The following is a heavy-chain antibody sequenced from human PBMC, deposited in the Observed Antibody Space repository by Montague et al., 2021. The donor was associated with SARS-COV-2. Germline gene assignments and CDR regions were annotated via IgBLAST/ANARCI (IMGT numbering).Heavy chain of an antibody. V-gene: IGHV3-48*03. J-gene: IGHJ4*02. CDR1: GLTFSSYE. D-gene: IGHD6-13*01. Sequence: SLSLSFAASGLTFSSYEMNWVRQAPGKGLEWVSYISSSGSTIYYADSVKGRFTISRDNAKNSLYLQMNSLRAEDTAVYYCARDIAAAGTSFDYWGQGTLVTVSS. CDR2: ISSSGSTI. CDR3: ARDIAAAGTSFDY.